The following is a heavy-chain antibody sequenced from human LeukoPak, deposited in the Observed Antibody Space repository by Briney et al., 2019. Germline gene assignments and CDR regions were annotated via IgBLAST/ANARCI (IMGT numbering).Heavy chain of an antibody. V-gene: IGHV1-2*02. CDR1: GGTFSSYA. J-gene: IGHJ4*02. CDR2: INPNSGDT. CDR3: AKNPYEYYFDY. D-gene: IGHD5-12*01. Sequence: AASVKVSCKASGGTFSSYAISWVRQAPGQGLEWMGWINPNSGDTNYAQKFQGRVTMTRDTSINTAYMELSRLRADDTAMYYCAKNPYEYYFDYWGQGTLVTVSS.